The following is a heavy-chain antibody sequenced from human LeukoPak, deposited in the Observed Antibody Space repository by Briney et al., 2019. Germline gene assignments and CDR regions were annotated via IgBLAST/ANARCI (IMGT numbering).Heavy chain of an antibody. CDR2: FYTGEAET. D-gene: IGHD2-2*01. Sequence: GESRKFPCKASGYRLISYWIGWAGQLPGKGLDGMGIFYTGEAETRSGPSFQGQVTLSADKSISTAYLQWNSLEASDTTMYYCARPVCTTTTCYGYYFDYWGQGTLVTVSS. J-gene: IGHJ4*02. CDR1: GYRLISYW. V-gene: IGHV5-51*01. CDR3: ARPVCTTTTCYGYYFDY.